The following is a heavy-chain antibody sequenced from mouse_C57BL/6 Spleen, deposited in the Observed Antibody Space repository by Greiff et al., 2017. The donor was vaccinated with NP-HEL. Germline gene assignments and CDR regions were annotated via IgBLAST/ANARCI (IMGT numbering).Heavy chain of an antibody. CDR2: IDPSDSYT. D-gene: IGHD2-4*01. V-gene: IGHV1-50*01. J-gene: IGHJ2*01. CDR3: ARSDYGFDY. CDR1: GYTFTSYW. Sequence: QVHVKQPGAELVKPGASVKLSCKASGYTFTSYWMQWVKQRPGQGLEWIGEIDPSDSYTNYNQKFKGKATLTVDTSSSTAYMQLSSLTSEDSAVYYCARSDYGFDYWGQGTTLTVSS.